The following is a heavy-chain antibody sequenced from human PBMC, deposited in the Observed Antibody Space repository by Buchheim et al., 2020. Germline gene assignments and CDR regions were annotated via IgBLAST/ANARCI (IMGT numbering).Heavy chain of an antibody. CDR2: MYYDGKNE. V-gene: IGHV3-33*01. D-gene: IGHD6-19*01. J-gene: IGHJ4*02. CDR3: ATDPYVSAWYYFDN. CDR1: GFDFNNYA. Sequence: QVQLVESGGSVVQPGGSLRLSCAASGFDFNNYAMHWVRQVPGKGLEWVAVMYYDGKNEFYGDSVRGRFTISRDNSERMLYLQMNNLRAEDTAIYYCATDPYVSAWYYFDNWGQGT.